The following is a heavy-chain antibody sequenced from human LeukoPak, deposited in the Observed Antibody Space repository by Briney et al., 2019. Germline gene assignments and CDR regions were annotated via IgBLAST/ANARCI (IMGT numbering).Heavy chain of an antibody. V-gene: IGHV4-59*08. CDR2: IYYSGST. CDR3: ASSSIAIFGVVIIDAFDI. J-gene: IGHJ3*02. CDR1: GGSVSSHY. D-gene: IGHD3-3*01. Sequence: SETLSLTCTVSGGSVSSHYWYWIRQPPGKGLEWIGYIYYSGSTNYTPSLKSRVTISVDTSKNQFSLKLSSVTAADTAVYYCASSSIAIFGVVIIDAFDIWGQGTMVTVSS.